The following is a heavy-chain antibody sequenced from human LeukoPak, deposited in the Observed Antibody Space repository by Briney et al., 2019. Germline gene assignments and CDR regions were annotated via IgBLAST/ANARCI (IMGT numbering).Heavy chain of an antibody. Sequence: ASVKVSCKASGYTFTGYYMHWVRQAPGQGLEWMGWINPNSGGTNYAQKFQGRVTTTRDTSISTAYMELSRLRSDDTAVYYCARESWGSDYYYYYMDVWGKGTTVTVSS. CDR3: ARESWGSDYYYYYMDV. CDR1: GYTFTGYY. CDR2: INPNSGGT. V-gene: IGHV1-2*02. J-gene: IGHJ6*03. D-gene: IGHD7-27*01.